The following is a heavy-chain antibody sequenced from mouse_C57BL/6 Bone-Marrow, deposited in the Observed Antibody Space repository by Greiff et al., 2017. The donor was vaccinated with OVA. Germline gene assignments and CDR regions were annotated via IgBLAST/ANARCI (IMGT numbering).Heavy chain of an antibody. CDR1: GFTFSDYY. CDR3: ARHPWYFDV. J-gene: IGHJ1*03. Sequence: EVKLMESGGGLVQPGGSLKLSCAASGFTFSDYYMYWVRPTPEKRLEWVAYISNVGGSTYYPDTVKGRFTISRDNAKTTLYLQKSHPKSGDTAMEYCARHPWYFDVWGTGTTVTVSS. V-gene: IGHV5-12*01. CDR2: ISNVGGST.